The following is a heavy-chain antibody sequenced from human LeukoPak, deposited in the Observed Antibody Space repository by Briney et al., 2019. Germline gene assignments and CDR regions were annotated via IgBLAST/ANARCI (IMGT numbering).Heavy chain of an antibody. V-gene: IGHV3-23*01. CDR2: IDRGVGST. CDR1: GFTFSKYD. CDR3: AKKGQADDGGKPD. J-gene: IGHJ4*02. Sequence: GGSLRLSCAASGFTFSKYDLSWVRQAPGKGLECVSAIDRGVGSTYYADSVKGRFTISRDNSKNTLYLQMNNLRVDDTAVYYCAKKGQADDGGKPDWGQGTLVTVSS.